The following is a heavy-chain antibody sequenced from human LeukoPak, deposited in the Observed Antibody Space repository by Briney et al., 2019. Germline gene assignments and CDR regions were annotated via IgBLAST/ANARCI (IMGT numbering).Heavy chain of an antibody. J-gene: IGHJ3*02. CDR1: GFTFSNYW. Sequence: PGGSLRLSCAVSGFTFSNYWMSWVRQAPGKGLGWVANIKQDGSEKYYVDSVKGRFTISRDNAKNSLYLQMNSLRAEDTAVYYCVRPLRSPGAWDAFDIWGQGTMVTVSS. V-gene: IGHV3-7*01. D-gene: IGHD1-26*01. CDR3: VRPLRSPGAWDAFDI. CDR2: IKQDGSEK.